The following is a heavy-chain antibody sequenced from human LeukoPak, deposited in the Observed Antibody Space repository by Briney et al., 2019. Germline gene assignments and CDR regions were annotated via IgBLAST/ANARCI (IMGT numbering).Heavy chain of an antibody. CDR1: GYTFTSYG. CDR2: ISAYNGNT. J-gene: IGHJ5*02. CDR3: ARPVPPGIAAAGMLDWSDP. V-gene: IGHV1-18*01. D-gene: IGHD6-13*01. Sequence: RASVKVSCKASGYTFTSYGISWVRQAPGQGLEWMGWISAYNGNTNYAQKLQGRVTMTTDTSTSTAYMELRSLRSDDTAVYYCARPVPPGIAAAGMLDWSDPWGQGTLVTVSS.